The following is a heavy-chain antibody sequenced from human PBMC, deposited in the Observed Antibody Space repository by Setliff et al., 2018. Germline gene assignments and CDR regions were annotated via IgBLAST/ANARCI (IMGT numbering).Heavy chain of an antibody. CDR3: VKRPPTEYCSGTNCYGAFDP. D-gene: IGHD2-2*01. J-gene: IGHJ5*02. V-gene: IGHV3-53*01. Sequence: PGGSLRLSCAVSGFTFSDYYMDWVRQAPGKGLEWVSGIIQSGATFYADSVKGRFTISRDNSKSSVFLHINSVTAEDTAIYYCVKRPPTEYCSGTNCYGAFDPWGQGTLVTVSS. CDR2: IIQSGAT. CDR1: GFTFSDYY.